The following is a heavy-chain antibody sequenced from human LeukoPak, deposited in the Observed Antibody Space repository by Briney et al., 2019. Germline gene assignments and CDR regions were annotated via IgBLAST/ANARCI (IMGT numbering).Heavy chain of an antibody. CDR3: ARDAVRIGFGH. J-gene: IGHJ4*02. V-gene: IGHV3-30*14. Sequence: PGRSLRLSCAASGFTFSNFAMHWVRQTPGKGLAWVALISDDGSNKYYADSVKGRFTVSRDNSKNTLFLQMNSLTTEDTAVFYCARDAVRIGFGHWGQGTLVTVSS. CDR2: ISDDGSNK. CDR1: GFTFSNFA. D-gene: IGHD2-15*01.